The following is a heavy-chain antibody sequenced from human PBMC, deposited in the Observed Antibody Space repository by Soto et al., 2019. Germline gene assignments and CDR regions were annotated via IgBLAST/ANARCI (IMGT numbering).Heavy chain of an antibody. CDR3: ARRGRGTYYYDSSGHKDV. CDR1: GGSISSSSYY. Sequence: PSETLSLTCTVSGGSISSSSYYWGWIRQPPGKGLEWIGSIYYSGITYYNPSLKSRVTISVDTSKNQFSLKLSSVTAADTAVYYCARRGRGTYYYDSSGHKDVWGQGTTVTVSS. J-gene: IGHJ6*02. CDR2: IYYSGIT. V-gene: IGHV4-39*01. D-gene: IGHD3-22*01.